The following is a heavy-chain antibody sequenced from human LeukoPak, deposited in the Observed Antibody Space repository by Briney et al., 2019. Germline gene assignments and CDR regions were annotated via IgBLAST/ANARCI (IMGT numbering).Heavy chain of an antibody. CDR2: INHSGST. V-gene: IGHV4-34*01. Sequence: PSETLSLTCAVYGGSFSGYHWSWIRQPPGKGLVWMVEINHSGSTNYNPSLKSRVNISVDTSKNQFSLKLSSVTAADTAVYYCARVGTYGSGSYLSWLDYWGQGTLVTVSS. D-gene: IGHD3-10*01. J-gene: IGHJ4*02. CDR1: GGSFSGYH. CDR3: ARVGTYGSGSYLSWLDY.